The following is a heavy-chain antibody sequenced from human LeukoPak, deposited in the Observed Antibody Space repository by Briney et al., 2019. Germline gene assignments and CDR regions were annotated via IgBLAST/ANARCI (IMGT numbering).Heavy chain of an antibody. CDR2: MNPNSGNT. D-gene: IGHD5-24*01. CDR3: ARMEMATAIFDY. V-gene: IGHV1-8*03. CDR1: GYTFTNYD. Sequence: ASVKVSCKASGYTFTNYDINLVRQATGQGLEWMGWMNPNSGNTGYAQKFQGRVTITRNTSISTAYMELRSLRSDDTAMYYCARMEMATAIFDYWGQGTLVTVSS. J-gene: IGHJ4*02.